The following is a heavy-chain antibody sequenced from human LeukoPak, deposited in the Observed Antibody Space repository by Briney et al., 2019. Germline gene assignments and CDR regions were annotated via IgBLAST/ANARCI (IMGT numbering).Heavy chain of an antibody. V-gene: IGHV4-38-2*02. J-gene: IGHJ4*02. D-gene: IGHD3-16*01. Sequence: SETLSLTCTVSGYSISSGYYWGWIRQPPGKGLEGIGILYHCGSTYYNPALKSRVTISVDRSKNQFSLKLNSVSAADTAVYYCARVTSGSYGRLGYWGQGTLVTVSS. CDR2: LYHCGST. CDR3: ARVTSGSYGRLGY. CDR1: GYSISSGYY.